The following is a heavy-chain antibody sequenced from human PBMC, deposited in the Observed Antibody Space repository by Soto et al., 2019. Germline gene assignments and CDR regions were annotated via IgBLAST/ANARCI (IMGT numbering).Heavy chain of an antibody. CDR2: RYSSGNT. Sequence: QVQLQESGPGLVKPSQTLALTCTVSGGSINSGNYYWSWIRQFPGKGLDWIGYRYSSGNTYYNPSLKSRLTISLDRSTNQFSLNLTSVTAADTAVYYCARGGGPTEVFWFDPWGQGTLVTVS. D-gene: IGHD1-20*01. CDR3: ARGGGPTEVFWFDP. CDR1: GGSINSGNYY. J-gene: IGHJ5*02. V-gene: IGHV4-31*03.